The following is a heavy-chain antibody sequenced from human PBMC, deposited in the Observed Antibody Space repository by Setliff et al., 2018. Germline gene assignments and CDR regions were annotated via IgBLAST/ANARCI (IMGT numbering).Heavy chain of an antibody. J-gene: IGHJ6*03. CDR1: GYTFTSYG. CDR3: ARDRYGGYLYYYYYYMDV. D-gene: IGHD1-26*01. V-gene: IGHV1-18*01. Sequence: ASVKVSCKASGYTFTSYGISWVRQAPGQGLEWMGWISAYNGNTNYAQELQGRVTMTTDTSTSTAYMELRSLRSDDTAVYYCARDRYGGYLYYYYYYMDVWGKGTTVTVSS. CDR2: ISAYNGNT.